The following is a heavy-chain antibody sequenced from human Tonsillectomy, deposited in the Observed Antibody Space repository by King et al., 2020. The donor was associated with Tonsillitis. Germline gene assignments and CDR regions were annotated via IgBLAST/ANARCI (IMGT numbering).Heavy chain of an antibody. CDR3: ARKNYYDSSGVMDY. D-gene: IGHD3-22*01. CDR1: GGSISSGGYS. J-gene: IGHJ4*02. Sequence: QLQESGSGLVKPSQTLSLTCAVSGGSISSGGYSWSWIRQPPGKGLEWIGYIYHSGSTYYNPSLKSRVTISVDRSKNQFSLKLSSVTAADTAVYYCARKNYYDSSGVMDYWGQGTLVTVSS. CDR2: IYHSGST. V-gene: IGHV4-30-2*01.